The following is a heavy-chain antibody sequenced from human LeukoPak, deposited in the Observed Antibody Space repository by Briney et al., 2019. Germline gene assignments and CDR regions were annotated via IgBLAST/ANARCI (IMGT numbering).Heavy chain of an antibody. V-gene: IGHV4-34*01. D-gene: IGHD6-6*01. CDR1: GESFSGYY. CDR2: INHSGST. CDR3: ARGYQLVQFDY. Sequence: SETLSLTCAVYGESFSGYYWSWIRQPPGKGLEWIGEINHSGSTNYNPSLKSRVTISVDTSKNEFSLKLSSVTAADTAVYYCARGYQLVQFDYWGQGTLVTVSS. J-gene: IGHJ4*02.